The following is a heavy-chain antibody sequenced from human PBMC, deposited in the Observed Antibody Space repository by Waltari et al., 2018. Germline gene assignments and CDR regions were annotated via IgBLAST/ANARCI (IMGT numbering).Heavy chain of an antibody. CDR1: GFTFSSYA. CDR3: AKDPDDYSNYVDY. V-gene: IGHV3-23*04. D-gene: IGHD4-4*01. J-gene: IGHJ4*02. CDR2: ISGSVGRT. Sequence: EVQLVESGGGLVQPGGSLRLSCAASGFTFSSYAMSWVRQAPGKGLEWVSAISGSVGRTYYADSVKGRFTIARDNSKNTLYLQMNSLRAEDTAVYYCAKDPDDYSNYVDYWGQGTLVTVSS.